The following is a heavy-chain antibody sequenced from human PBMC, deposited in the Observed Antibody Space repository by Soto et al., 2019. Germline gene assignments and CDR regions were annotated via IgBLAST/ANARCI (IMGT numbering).Heavy chain of an antibody. CDR1: GFTFYDYA. D-gene: IGHD3-3*01. J-gene: IGHJ3*02. Sequence: EVQLVESGGGLVQPGRSLRLSCAASGFTFYDYAMHWVRQAPGKGLEWVSGISWNSGSIGYADSVKGRFTISRDNAKNSLYLQMNSLRAEDTALYYCAKDLNYDFSPSHDAFDIWGQGTMVTVSS. V-gene: IGHV3-9*01. CDR3: AKDLNYDFSPSHDAFDI. CDR2: ISWNSGSI.